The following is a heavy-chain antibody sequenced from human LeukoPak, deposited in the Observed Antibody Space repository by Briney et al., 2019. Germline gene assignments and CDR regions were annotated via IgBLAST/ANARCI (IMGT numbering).Heavy chain of an antibody. CDR3: AKDFWSGYYPNY. D-gene: IGHD3-3*01. Sequence: GGSLRLSRAASGFTFSSYAMSWVRQAPGKGLEWVSAVSGSGGSTSYAHSVKGRFTISRDNSKNTLYLQMNSLRAEDTAVYYCAKDFWSGYYPNYWGQGTLVTVSS. CDR2: VSGSGGST. V-gene: IGHV3-23*01. CDR1: GFTFSSYA. J-gene: IGHJ4*02.